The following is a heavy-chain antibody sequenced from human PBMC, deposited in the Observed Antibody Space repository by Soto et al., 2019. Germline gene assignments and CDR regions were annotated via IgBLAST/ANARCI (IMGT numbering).Heavy chain of an antibody. CDR3: ARDMSGYCSGRSRYSGPIDY. CDR2: IWYDGSNT. D-gene: IGHD2-15*01. V-gene: IGHV3-33*01. Sequence: QVQLVESWGGVVQPGRSLRLSCAGSGFTFSSYGMQWVRQAPGKGLAWVAVIWYDGSNTYYADSVKGRFTISRDNSKNTLYLQRNSLRAEDTPVYYCARDMSGYCSGRSRYSGPIDYWVQATLLTVSS. CDR1: GFTFSSYG. J-gene: IGHJ4*02.